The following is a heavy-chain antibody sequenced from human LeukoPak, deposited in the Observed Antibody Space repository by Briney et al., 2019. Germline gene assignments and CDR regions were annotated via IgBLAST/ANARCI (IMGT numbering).Heavy chain of an antibody. CDR3: ARDRRGENYYYYYYMDV. V-gene: IGHV3-7*01. CDR1: GFTFRSYW. CDR2: IKQDGSEN. J-gene: IGHJ6*03. D-gene: IGHD3-16*01. Sequence: PGGSLRLSCVVSGFTFRSYWMSWVRQAPGKGLEWVADIKQDGSENYSVDSVKGRFTISRDNAKNSLYLQMNSLRAEDTAVYYCARDRRGENYYYYYYMDVWGKGTTVTVSS.